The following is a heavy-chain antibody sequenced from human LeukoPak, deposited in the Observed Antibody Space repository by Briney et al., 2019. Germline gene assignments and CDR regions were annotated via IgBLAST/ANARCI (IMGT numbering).Heavy chain of an antibody. J-gene: IGHJ4*02. CDR3: AKGSRSWYTRGGSNLDY. Sequence: GGSLRLSCAASGFTFSSYAMSWVRQAPGKGLEWVSAICGCGGSTYYADSVKGRFTISRDNSKNTLYLQMNSLRAEDTAVYYCAKGSRSWYTRGGSNLDYWGQGTLVTVSS. CDR1: GFTFSSYA. CDR2: ICGCGGST. V-gene: IGHV3-23*01. D-gene: IGHD6-13*01.